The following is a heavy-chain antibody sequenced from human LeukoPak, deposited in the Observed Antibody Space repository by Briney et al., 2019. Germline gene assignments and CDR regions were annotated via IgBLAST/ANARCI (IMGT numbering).Heavy chain of an antibody. CDR3: ARDTYGSVSPFDY. J-gene: IGHJ4*02. Sequence: GGSLRLSCTASGFTFSTYTMNWVRQAPGKGLEWVSGNWNGGSTGYADSVKGRFTISRDNAKNSLYLQMNSLRAEDTALYYCARDTYGSVSPFDYWGQGTLVTVSS. D-gene: IGHD3-10*01. V-gene: IGHV3-20*04. CDR1: GFTFSTYT. CDR2: NWNGGST.